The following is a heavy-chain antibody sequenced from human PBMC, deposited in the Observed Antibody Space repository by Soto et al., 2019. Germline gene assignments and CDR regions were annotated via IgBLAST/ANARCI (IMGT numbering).Heavy chain of an antibody. CDR2: ISIDGSNK. J-gene: IGHJ4*02. D-gene: IGHD2-2*01. CDR3: ARDGSWDLSTSTFHGGDYFDH. Sequence: QVRLVESGGGLVQPGRSLRLSCAVSGFTFSDYAMHWVRQSPDKGLEWVAVISIDGSNKFYADSVRGRFTISRDNSRNSIYLQMNSLRTEDTAVYFCARDGSWDLSTSTFHGGDYFDHWGQGTLVTVSP. V-gene: IGHV3-30-3*01. CDR1: GFTFSDYA.